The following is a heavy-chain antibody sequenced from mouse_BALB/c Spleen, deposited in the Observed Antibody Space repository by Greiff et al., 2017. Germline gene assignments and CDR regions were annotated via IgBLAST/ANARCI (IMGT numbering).Heavy chain of an antibody. J-gene: IGHJ4*01. CDR3: ARWLLPYAMDY. D-gene: IGHD2-3*01. CDR1: GYTFSSYW. Sequence: VKLMESGAELMKPGASVKISCKATGYTFSSYWIEWVKQRPGHGLEWIGEILPGSGSTNYNEKFKGKATFTADTSSNTAYMQLSSLTSEDSAVYYCARWLLPYAMDYWGQGTSVTVSS. V-gene: IGHV1-9*01. CDR2: ILPGSGST.